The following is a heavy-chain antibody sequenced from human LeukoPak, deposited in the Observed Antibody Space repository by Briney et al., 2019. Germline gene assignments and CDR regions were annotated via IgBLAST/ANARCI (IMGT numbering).Heavy chain of an antibody. CDR1: GFTFSSYW. Sequence: GGSLRLSCAASGFTFSSYWMHWVRQAPGKGLVWVSRINSDGGGTSYADSVKGRFTISRDNAKNTLYLQMNSLRAEDTAVYYCARDFWSAPGDYWGQGTLVTVSS. CDR3: ARDFWSAPGDY. D-gene: IGHD3-3*01. J-gene: IGHJ4*02. CDR2: INSDGGGT. V-gene: IGHV3-74*01.